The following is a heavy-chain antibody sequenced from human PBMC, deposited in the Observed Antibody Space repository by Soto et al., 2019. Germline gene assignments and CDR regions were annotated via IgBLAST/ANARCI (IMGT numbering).Heavy chain of an antibody. V-gene: IGHV1-3*01. J-gene: IGHJ4*02. CDR1: GYTFTSYA. CDR3: ARAVGGPTSNLDY. CDR2: INAGNGNK. Sequence: ASVKVSCKASGYTFTSYAMHWVRQAPGQRLEWMGWINAGNGNKKYSQQFQGRVTITRDTSASTAYMELSSLRSEDTAVYYCARAVGGPTSNLDYWGQGTLVTVSS. D-gene: IGHD3-16*01.